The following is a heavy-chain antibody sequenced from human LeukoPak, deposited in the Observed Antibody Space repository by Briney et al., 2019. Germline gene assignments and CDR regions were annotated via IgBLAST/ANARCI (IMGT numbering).Heavy chain of an antibody. V-gene: IGHV1-3*01. CDR3: ARDRSGVPDY. CDR2: INAGNGNT. J-gene: IGHJ4*02. CDR1: GYTFTSYA. D-gene: IGHD3-10*01. Sequence: ASVKVSCKASGYTFTSYAMHWVRQAPGQRLEWMGWINAGNGNTKYSQKFQGRVTMTRDTSTSTVYMELSSLRSEDTAVYYCARDRSGVPDYWGQGTLVTVSS.